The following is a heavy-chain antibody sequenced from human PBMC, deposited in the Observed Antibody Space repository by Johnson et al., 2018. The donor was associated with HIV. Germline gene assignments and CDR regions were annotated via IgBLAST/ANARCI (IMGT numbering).Heavy chain of an antibody. CDR1: GLTLRNAW. J-gene: IGHJ3*01. Sequence: EVQLVESGGGLVTPGGSLRISCSGSGLTLRNAWMTWVRQAPGKGLEWVGHIKREVDGGTTDYTAPVKGRFTILIDDSKTILYLQMNNLKAEDTALYYCTTRLNSGTYWGNYDFDVWGQGTMVTVSS. CDR3: TTRLNSGTYWGNYDFDV. D-gene: IGHD1-26*01. V-gene: IGHV3-15*01. CDR2: IKREVDGGTT.